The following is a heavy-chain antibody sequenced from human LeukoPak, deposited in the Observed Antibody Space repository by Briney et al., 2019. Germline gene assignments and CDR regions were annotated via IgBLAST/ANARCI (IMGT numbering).Heavy chain of an antibody. D-gene: IGHD1-20*01. CDR1: GYTFTGYY. Sequence: ASVKVSYKASGYTFTGYYMHWVRQAPGQGLEWMGWINPNTAGTNYAQKFQGRVTMTWDTSISTAYMDLSSLRSDDTAVYYCARENYNWDPFDYWGQGTLVTVSS. CDR3: ARENYNWDPFDY. CDR2: INPNTAGT. J-gene: IGHJ4*02. V-gene: IGHV1-2*02.